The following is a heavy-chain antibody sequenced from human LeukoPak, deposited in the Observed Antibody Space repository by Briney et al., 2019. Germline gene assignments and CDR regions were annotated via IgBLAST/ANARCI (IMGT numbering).Heavy chain of an antibody. CDR3: ARPGGSSWFLDY. CDR1: GFSLSSYW. D-gene: IGHD6-13*01. J-gene: IGHJ4*02. CDR2: IKQDGSKI. Sequence: PGGSLRLSCAASGFSLSSYWMSWVRQAPGKGLEWLADIKQDGSKIYYMDSVKGRFTISRDNAKNSLYLQMNSLRAEDTAVYYCARPGGSSWFLDYWGQGTLVTVSS. V-gene: IGHV3-7*01.